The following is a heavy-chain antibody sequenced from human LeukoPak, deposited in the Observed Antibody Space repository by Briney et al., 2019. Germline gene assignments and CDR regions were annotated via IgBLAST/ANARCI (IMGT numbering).Heavy chain of an antibody. CDR3: ARVYAGRGTYYYGSGSYSLGWYYYMDV. CDR1: GFTVSSNY. J-gene: IGHJ6*03. V-gene: IGHV3-66*01. CDR2: IYTGGST. D-gene: IGHD3-10*01. Sequence: GGSLRLSCAASGFTVSSNYMSWVRQAPGKGLEWVSVIYTGGSTYYADSVKGRFTISRDNSKNTLYLQMNSLRAEDTAVYYCARVYAGRGTYYYGSGSYSLGWYYYMDVWGKGTTVTISS.